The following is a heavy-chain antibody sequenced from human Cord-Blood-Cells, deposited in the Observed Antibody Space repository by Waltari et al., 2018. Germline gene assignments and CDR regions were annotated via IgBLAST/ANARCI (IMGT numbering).Heavy chain of an antibody. CDR3: ASYYGSESYLDY. D-gene: IGHD3-10*01. CDR1: GGSFSGYY. CDR2: INHRESP. V-gene: IGHV4-34*01. J-gene: IGHJ4*02. Sequence: QVQLQQWGAGLLKPSETLSLTCAVYGGSFSGYYWSWIRQPPGKGMAGIGEINHRESPNYSPSLKSRVTMSVETSKNPCSLKRSSMTAADTAVYDCASYYGSESYLDYWGQGTLVTVSS.